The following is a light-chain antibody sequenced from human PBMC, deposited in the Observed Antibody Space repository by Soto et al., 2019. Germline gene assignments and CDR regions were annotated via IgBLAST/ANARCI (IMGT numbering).Light chain of an antibody. CDR3: QQLNSYPWT. CDR2: AAS. Sequence: DIQLTQSPSSLSASVGDRVTIPCRASQGISSYLAWYQQKPGKAPKLLIYAASTLQSGVPSRFSGSGSGTDFTLTISSLQPEDFATYYCQQLNSYPWTFGQGTKVDI. V-gene: IGKV1-9*01. CDR1: QGISSY. J-gene: IGKJ1*01.